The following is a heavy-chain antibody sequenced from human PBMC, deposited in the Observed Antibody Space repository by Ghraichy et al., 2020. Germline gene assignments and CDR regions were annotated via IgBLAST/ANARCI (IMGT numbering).Heavy chain of an antibody. J-gene: IGHJ5*02. D-gene: IGHD4-23*01. Sequence: SETLSLTCTVSGGSISSYYWSWIRQPPGKGLEWIGYIYYSGSTNYNPSLKSRVTISVDTSKNQFSLKLSSVTAADTAVYYCARASYGGNRNWFDPWGQGTLVTVSS. CDR1: GGSISSYY. V-gene: IGHV4-59*01. CDR2: IYYSGST. CDR3: ARASYGGNRNWFDP.